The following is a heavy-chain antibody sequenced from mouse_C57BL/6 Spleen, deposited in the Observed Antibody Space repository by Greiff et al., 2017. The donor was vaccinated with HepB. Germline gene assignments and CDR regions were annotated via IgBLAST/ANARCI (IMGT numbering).Heavy chain of an antibody. J-gene: IGHJ2*01. CDR1: GSTFSDYG. V-gene: IGHV5-17*01. CDR2: ISSGSSTI. Sequence: EVQRVESGGGLVKPGGSLKLSCAASGSTFSDYGMHWVRQAPEKGLEWVAYISSGSSTIYYADTVKRRFTISRDNAKNTLFLQMTSLRSEDTAMYYCARRLYFDYWGQGTTLTVSS. CDR3: ARRLYFDY.